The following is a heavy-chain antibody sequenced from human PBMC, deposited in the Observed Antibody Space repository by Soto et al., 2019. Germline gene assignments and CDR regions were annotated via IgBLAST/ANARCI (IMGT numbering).Heavy chain of an antibody. V-gene: IGHV3-23*01. CDR2: FXXXGXGX. CDR1: GFTFSIYG. CDR3: AKDAPGSGWLSDY. J-gene: IGHJ4*02. D-gene: IGHD3-22*01. Sequence: GGSLRLSCAASGFTFSIYGISWVRQAPGKGLEWVSTFXXXGXGXSXAXXXXGRFTISRDNSKNTLYLQMNSLTAEDTAVYYCAKDAPGSGWLSDYWGLGTLVTVSS.